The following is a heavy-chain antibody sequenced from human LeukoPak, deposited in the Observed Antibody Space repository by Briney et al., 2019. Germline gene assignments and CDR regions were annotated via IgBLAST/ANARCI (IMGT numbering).Heavy chain of an antibody. CDR3: ARGDYYDSSGSLDSDY. Sequence: RASVKVSCKASGYTFTGYYMHWVRQAPGQGLEWMGWINPNSGGTNYAQKFQGRVTMTRDTSISTAYMELSRLRSDDTAVYYCARGDYYDSSGSLDSDYWGQGTLVTVSS. V-gene: IGHV1-2*02. CDR1: GYTFTGYY. J-gene: IGHJ4*02. D-gene: IGHD3-22*01. CDR2: INPNSGGT.